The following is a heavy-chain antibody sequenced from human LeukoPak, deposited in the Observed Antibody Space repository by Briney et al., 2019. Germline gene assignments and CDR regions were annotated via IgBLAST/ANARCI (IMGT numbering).Heavy chain of an antibody. CDR2: LHADGVEQ. V-gene: IGHV3-7*01. J-gene: IGHJ4*02. CDR1: GFSLSGYW. D-gene: IGHD5-18*01. CDR3: ARGGYSFDY. Sequence: GGSLRLSCAASGFSLSGYWMTWVRQARGKGLEWVARLHADGVEQNYVDSVTGRSTMSRDNAKNSLDLQMNSLRVEDAAVYYCARGGYSFDYLGQGTLVAVSS.